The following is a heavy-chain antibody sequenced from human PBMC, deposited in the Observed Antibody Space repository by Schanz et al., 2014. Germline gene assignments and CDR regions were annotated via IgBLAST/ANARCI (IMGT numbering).Heavy chain of an antibody. J-gene: IGHJ4*02. CDR3: ARDPGGTKTHGL. CDR2: IIPINGIT. V-gene: IGHV1-69*08. CDR1: GDTFRSYT. Sequence: QVQLVQSGAEVKKPGSSVKVSCKASGDTFRSYTINWVRHAPGQGIERMGRIIPINGITKYAQKFQGRVTLTRDTSTSTICMGLGSMRSDDTAVYYCARDPGGTKTHGLWGQGTLVTVSS. D-gene: IGHD2-15*01.